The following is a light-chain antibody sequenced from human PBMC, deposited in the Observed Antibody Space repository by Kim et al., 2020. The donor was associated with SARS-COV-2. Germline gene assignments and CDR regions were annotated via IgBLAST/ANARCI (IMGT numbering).Light chain of an antibody. Sequence: NFILTQPHSVSESPGNTVTISCTRTSGNIADNYVQWYQQRPGSAPTIVIYEDSERPSGVPDRFSGSIDTSSSSASLTISGLKTEDEADYYCQSYDISNVIFGGGTQLTVL. J-gene: IGLJ2*01. CDR3: QSYDISNVI. CDR2: EDS. V-gene: IGLV6-57*04. CDR1: SGNIADNY.